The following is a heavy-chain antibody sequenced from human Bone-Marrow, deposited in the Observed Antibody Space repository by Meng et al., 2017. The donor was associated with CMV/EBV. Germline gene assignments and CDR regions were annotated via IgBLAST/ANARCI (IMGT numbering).Heavy chain of an antibody. V-gene: IGHV4-34*01. D-gene: IGHD3-3*01. J-gene: IGHJ5*02. CDR1: DSY. CDR3: ARLPYRITVSGAAPSGRKWFDP. CDR2: INHSGYR. Sequence: DSYCSWIRQPPGKGLEWIGEINHSGYRNSNPSLRSRLTMSVDTSKNLLSLKLTSMSDADTAVYYCARLPYRITVSGAAPSGRKWFDPWGQGTLVTVSS.